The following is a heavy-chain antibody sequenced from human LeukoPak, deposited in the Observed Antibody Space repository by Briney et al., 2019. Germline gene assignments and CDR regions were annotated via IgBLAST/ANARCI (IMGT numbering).Heavy chain of an antibody. V-gene: IGHV3-23*01. CDR2: ISGSGGST. CDR3: AKVMRVRSFGEFYYFDY. J-gene: IGHJ4*02. CDR1: GFTFDDYA. Sequence: GGSLRLSCAASGFTFDDYAMHWVRQAPGKGLEWVSGISGSGGSTYYADSVKGRFTISRDNSKNTLYLQMNSLRAEDTAVYYCAKVMRVRSFGEFYYFDYWGQGTLVTVSS. D-gene: IGHD3-10*01.